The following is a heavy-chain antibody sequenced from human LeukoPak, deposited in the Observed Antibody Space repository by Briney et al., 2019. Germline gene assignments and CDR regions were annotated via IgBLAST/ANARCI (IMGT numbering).Heavy chain of an antibody. D-gene: IGHD4-23*01. V-gene: IGHV4-4*07. J-gene: IGHJ2*01. Sequence: SETLSLTCSVSGGSISSYSWNWIRQPAGKGLEWIGRFYTSGATNYNPSLKSRVTMSIDTSKNQVSLKMRSVTAADTAVYYCARTVVTLDWYFDLWGRGTLVSVSS. CDR1: GGSISSYS. CDR2: FYTSGAT. CDR3: ARTVVTLDWYFDL.